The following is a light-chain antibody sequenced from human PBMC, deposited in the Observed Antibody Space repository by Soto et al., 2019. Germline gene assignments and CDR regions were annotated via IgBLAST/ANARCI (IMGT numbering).Light chain of an antibody. CDR2: RNN. CDR1: TSNIGANY. Sequence: QSVLTQPPSASATPGQRVTIFCSGSTSNIGANYVSWYQQVPGTAPKLLIFRNNQRPSGVPDRFSASKFDTSASLDISGLRSEDEADYYCASWDDRLTVVLFGGGTKVTVL. CDR3: ASWDDRLTVVL. V-gene: IGLV1-47*01. J-gene: IGLJ2*01.